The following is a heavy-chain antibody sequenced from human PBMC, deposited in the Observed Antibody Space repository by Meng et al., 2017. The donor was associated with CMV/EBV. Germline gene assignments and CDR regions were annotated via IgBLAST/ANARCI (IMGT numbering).Heavy chain of an antibody. CDR3: AKDSSSPPGAFDY. D-gene: IGHD6-6*01. Sequence: GESLKISCAASGFTFSSYGMHWVRQAPGKGLEWVAVIWHDGSNKYYADSVKGRFTISRDNSKNTLYLQMNSLRAEDTAVYYCAKDSSSPPGAFDYWGQGTLVTVSS. V-gene: IGHV3-33*06. CDR2: IWHDGSNK. CDR1: GFTFSSYG. J-gene: IGHJ4*02.